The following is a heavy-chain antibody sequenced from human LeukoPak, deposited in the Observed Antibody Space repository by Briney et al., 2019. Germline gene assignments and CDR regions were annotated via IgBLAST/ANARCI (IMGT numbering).Heavy chain of an antibody. J-gene: IGHJ4*02. Sequence: PSETLSLTCAVYGGSFSGHYWSWIRQTPGKGLELIGEINHSGSTTYYPSFKNRVTISVDTSKNQFSLKLSSVTAADRALYYCARLYGNYQNYFDYWGQGTLVTVSS. D-gene: IGHD1-7*01. CDR3: ARLYGNYQNYFDY. V-gene: IGHV4-34*01. CDR2: INHSGST. CDR1: GGSFSGHY.